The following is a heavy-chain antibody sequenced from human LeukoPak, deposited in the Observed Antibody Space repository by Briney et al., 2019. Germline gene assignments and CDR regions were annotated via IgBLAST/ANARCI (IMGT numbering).Heavy chain of an antibody. V-gene: IGHV3-30*18. CDR2: ISCDGSNK. J-gene: IGHJ4*02. CDR3: AKDNVAAAGRYFDY. CDR1: GFTFSSYG. D-gene: IGHD6-13*01. Sequence: SLRLSCAASGFTFSSYGMHWVRQAPGKGLEWVALISCDGSNKYFADSVKGRFTISRDNSKNTLYLQMHSLRAEDTAVYYCAKDNVAAAGRYFDYWGQGTLVTVSS.